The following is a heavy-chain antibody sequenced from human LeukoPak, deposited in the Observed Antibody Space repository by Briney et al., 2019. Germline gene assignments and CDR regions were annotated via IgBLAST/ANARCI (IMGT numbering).Heavy chain of an antibody. CDR1: GFSVNSYY. Sequence: GGSLRLSCAASGFSVNSYYMSWVRQAPGRGLEWVSALSSGDNTHYADSVNGRFTISRDNSKNTLYLQLNSLRAEDTAVYYCARRYCSTCPTGHAFDLWGQGAMVTVSS. D-gene: IGHD2-2*01. V-gene: IGHV3-53*01. CDR3: ARRYCSTCPTGHAFDL. J-gene: IGHJ3*01. CDR2: LSSGDNT.